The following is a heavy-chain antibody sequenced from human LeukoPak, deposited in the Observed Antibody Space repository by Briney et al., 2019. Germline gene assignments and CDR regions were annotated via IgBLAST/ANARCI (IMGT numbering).Heavy chain of an antibody. D-gene: IGHD6-13*01. CDR3: ARVSIAAPGYLPIDY. CDR2: MNPNSGNT. CDR1: GYTFTSYD. Sequence: ASVKVSCKASGYTFTSYDINWVRQATGQGLEWMGWMNPNSGNTGDAQKFQGRVTMTRNTSISTAYMELSSLRSEDTAVYYCARVSIAAPGYLPIDYWGQGTLVTVSS. V-gene: IGHV1-8*01. J-gene: IGHJ4*02.